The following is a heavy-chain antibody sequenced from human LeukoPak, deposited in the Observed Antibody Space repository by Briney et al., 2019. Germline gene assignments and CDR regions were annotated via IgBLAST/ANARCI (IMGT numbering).Heavy chain of an antibody. J-gene: IGHJ4*02. CDR3: ARDRGLGYSYGHSLFDY. Sequence: SETLSLTCTVSGGSISSSSYYWGWLRQPPGKGLEWIGSIYYSGSTYYNPSLKSRVTISVDTSKNQFSLKLSSVTAADTAVYYCARDRGLGYSYGHSLFDYWGQGTLVTVSS. CDR1: GGSISSSSYY. D-gene: IGHD5-18*01. CDR2: IYYSGST. V-gene: IGHV4-39*07.